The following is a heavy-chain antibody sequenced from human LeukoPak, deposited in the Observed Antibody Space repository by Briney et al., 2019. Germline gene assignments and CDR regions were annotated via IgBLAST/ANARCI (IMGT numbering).Heavy chain of an antibody. Sequence: SSETLSLTRTVSGGSISSYYWSWIRQPPGKGLEWIGYIYYSGSTNYNPSLKSRVTISVDTSKNQFSLKLSSVTAADTAVYYCARSPHFGVDTPLNYYYYYMDVWGKGTTVTVSS. J-gene: IGHJ6*03. D-gene: IGHD3-3*01. CDR3: ARSPHFGVDTPLNYYYYYMDV. CDR2: IYYSGST. V-gene: IGHV4-59*01. CDR1: GGSISSYY.